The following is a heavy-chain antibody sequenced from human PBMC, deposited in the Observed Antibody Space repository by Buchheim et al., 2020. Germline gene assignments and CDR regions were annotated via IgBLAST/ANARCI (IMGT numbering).Heavy chain of an antibody. Sequence: EVQLVESGGGLVQPGGSLRLSCAASGFTFSTYWMSWVRQAPGKGLEWVANMKEDGSEKNYVDSVKGRFTISRDNSKNTLYLQMNSLRAEDTAVYYCARDLFGYYYDSSGYYPGDYWGQGTL. CDR2: MKEDGSEK. CDR1: GFTFSTYW. D-gene: IGHD3-22*01. J-gene: IGHJ4*02. V-gene: IGHV3-7*01. CDR3: ARDLFGYYYDSSGYYPGDY.